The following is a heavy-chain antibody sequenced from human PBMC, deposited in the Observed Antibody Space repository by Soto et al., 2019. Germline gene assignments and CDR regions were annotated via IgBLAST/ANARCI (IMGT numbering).Heavy chain of an antibody. CDR2: ISYDGSNK. Sequence: QVQLVESGGGVVQPGRSLRLSCAASGFTFSSYAMHWVRQAPGKGLEWVAVISYDGSNKYYADSVKGRFTISRDISKNTLYLQMNSPRAEHTAVYYCARAGGLLLDYWGQGTLVTVSS. CDR1: GFTFSSYA. CDR3: ARAGGLLLDY. J-gene: IGHJ4*02. V-gene: IGHV3-30-3*01. D-gene: IGHD2-15*01.